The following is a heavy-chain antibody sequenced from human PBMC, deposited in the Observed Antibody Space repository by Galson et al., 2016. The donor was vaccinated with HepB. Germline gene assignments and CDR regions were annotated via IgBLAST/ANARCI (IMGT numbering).Heavy chain of an antibody. D-gene: IGHD3-10*01. CDR3: ARYGGGSVYYYGMDV. CDR1: GASVGSHS. J-gene: IGHJ6*02. CDR2: AYADGPS. V-gene: IGHV4-59*02. Sequence: ETLSLTCSVSGASVGSHSWSWVRQSPEKGLEWIGYAYADGPSKYNPSLESRVTISVDTSKNHFSLNLSSVTAADTAVYYCARYGGGSVYYYGMDVWGQGTTVTVSS.